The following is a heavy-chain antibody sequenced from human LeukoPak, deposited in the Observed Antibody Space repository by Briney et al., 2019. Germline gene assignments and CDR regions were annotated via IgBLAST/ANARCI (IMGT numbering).Heavy chain of an antibody. V-gene: IGHV3-11*03. CDR1: GFPFSDYY. CDR2: ISSSNTYT. J-gene: IGHJ4*02. CDR3: ARSRSYYPADF. Sequence: PGGSLRLSCAPSGFPFSDYYMSWIRQAPGKGLEWVSYISSSNTYTNYAGSVKGRFTISRDDAKNSLYLQMNSLRAEDTAVYYCARSRSYYPADFWGQGTPVTVSS. D-gene: IGHD1-26*01.